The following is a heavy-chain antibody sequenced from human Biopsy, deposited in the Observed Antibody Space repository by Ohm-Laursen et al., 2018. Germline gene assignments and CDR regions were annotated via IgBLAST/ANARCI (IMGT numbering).Heavy chain of an antibody. V-gene: IGHV4-59*01. CDR3: ARESKDFGGRYFPR. J-gene: IGHJ4*02. CDR2: ISYTGNT. D-gene: IGHD2/OR15-2a*01. Sequence: SDTLSLTCPVSGGSFTGSYWSWIRQPPGKGLEWVGHISYTGNTSYNASLKSRVTISVAISRNHFSLRLSSLTATDTGVYYCARESKDFGGRYFPRWGQGTLVTVSS. CDR1: GGSFTGSY.